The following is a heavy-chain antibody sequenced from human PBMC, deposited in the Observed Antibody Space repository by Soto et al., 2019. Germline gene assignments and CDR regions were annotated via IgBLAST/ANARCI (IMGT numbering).Heavy chain of an antibody. D-gene: IGHD6-25*01. CDR1: GFTFSNAW. J-gene: IGHJ6*02. V-gene: IGHV3-15*07. Sequence: GGSLRLSCAASGFTFSNAWMNWVRQAPGKGLEWVGRIKSKTDGGTTDYAAPVKGRFTISRDDSKNTLYLQMNSLKTEDTAVYYCTTGVSAHKNYYYYYGMDVWGQGTTVTVSS. CDR3: TTGVSAHKNYYYYYGMDV. CDR2: IKSKTDGGTT.